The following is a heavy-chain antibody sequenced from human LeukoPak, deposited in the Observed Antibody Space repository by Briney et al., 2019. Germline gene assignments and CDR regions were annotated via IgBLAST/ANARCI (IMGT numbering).Heavy chain of an antibody. Sequence: GGSLRLSCAASGFTFSSYAMSWVRQAPGKGLEWVSAISGSGGSTCYADSVKGRFTISRDNSKNTLYLQMNSLRAEDTAVYYCAKDDYYDSSGTHWGQGTLVTVSS. CDR1: GFTFSSYA. V-gene: IGHV3-23*01. J-gene: IGHJ4*02. CDR2: ISGSGGST. D-gene: IGHD3-22*01. CDR3: AKDDYYDSSGTH.